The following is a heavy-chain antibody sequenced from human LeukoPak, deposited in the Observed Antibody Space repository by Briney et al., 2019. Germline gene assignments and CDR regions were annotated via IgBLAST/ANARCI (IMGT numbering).Heavy chain of an antibody. J-gene: IGHJ3*02. CDR3: ARDYDYFSGHNLDAYDI. D-gene: IGHD2-15*01. V-gene: IGHV3-7*01. CDR2: IKEDGSAK. Sequence: GGSLSLPCVASGLTFSSYWMTWVRQAPGKALEWVANIKEDGSAKSYVDSVKGRFTISRDNAKNSLYLQMDSLRVEDTAVYYCARDYDYFSGHNLDAYDIWGQGTTVTVSS. CDR1: GLTFSSYW.